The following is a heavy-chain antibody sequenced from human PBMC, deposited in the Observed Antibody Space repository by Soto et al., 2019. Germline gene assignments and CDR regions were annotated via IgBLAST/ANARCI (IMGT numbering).Heavy chain of an antibody. CDR3: AQTLGLAVAGPGRFDL. V-gene: IGHV1-69*12. D-gene: IGHD6-19*01. CDR1: GGTFTNYA. CDR2: ITPFFGTA. Sequence: QVQLVQSGAEVKKPGSSVEVSCKASGGTFTNYAISWVRQAPGQGLEWMGGITPFFGTANYAQRFKGRVTITADESMTTAYMELSRLRSEDTAVYYCAQTLGLAVAGPGRFDLWGRGTLVTVSS. J-gene: IGHJ2*01.